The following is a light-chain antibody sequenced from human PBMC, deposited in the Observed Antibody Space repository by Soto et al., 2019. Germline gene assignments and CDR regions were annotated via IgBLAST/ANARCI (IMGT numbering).Light chain of an antibody. Sequence: DIQMTQSPSSLSASVGDRVTITCRASQSISSYLNWYQQKPGKAPKLLIYAASSLQSGVPSRFSGSGSGTDFTLTISSLQPDDFATYYCQQSYSTPWTFGQGNKVEIK. CDR1: QSISSY. J-gene: IGKJ1*01. CDR3: QQSYSTPWT. V-gene: IGKV1-39*01. CDR2: AAS.